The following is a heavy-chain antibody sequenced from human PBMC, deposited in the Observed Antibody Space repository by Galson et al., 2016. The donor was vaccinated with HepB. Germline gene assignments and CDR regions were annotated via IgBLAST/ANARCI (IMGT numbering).Heavy chain of an antibody. V-gene: IGHV4-4*07. CDR1: GGSMNGHF. CDR3: ARESVAIAALDF. Sequence: SETLSLTCTVSGGSMNGHFWNWIRQSAGKGLEWIGRIYFTGDANYNPSLKSRVTMSVDMSKNQFSLRLTSVTAADTAVYFCARESVAIAALDFWGQGTPVTVSS. J-gene: IGHJ4*02. CDR2: IYFTGDA. D-gene: IGHD6-6*01.